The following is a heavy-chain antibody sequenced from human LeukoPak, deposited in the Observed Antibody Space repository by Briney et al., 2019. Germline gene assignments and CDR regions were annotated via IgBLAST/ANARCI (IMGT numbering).Heavy chain of an antibody. Sequence: GGSLRLSCAASGFTFSSYGMYWVRQAPGKGLEWVAVISYDGSNKYYADSVKGRFTISRDNSKNTLYLQMNSLRAEDTAVYYCAKDRDPEYFDYWGQGTLVTVSS. J-gene: IGHJ4*02. V-gene: IGHV3-30*18. CDR3: AKDRDPEYFDY. CDR1: GFTFSSYG. CDR2: ISYDGSNK.